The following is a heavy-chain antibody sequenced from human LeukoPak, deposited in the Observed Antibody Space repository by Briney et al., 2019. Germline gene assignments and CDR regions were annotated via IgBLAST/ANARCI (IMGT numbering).Heavy chain of an antibody. J-gene: IGHJ5*02. D-gene: IGHD6-13*01. CDR2: MNPNSGNT. V-gene: IGHV1-8*01. CDR1: GYTFTSYD. Sequence: GASVKISCKASGYTFTSYDINWVRQATGQGLERMGWMNPNSGNTGYAQKFQGRVTMTRNTSISTAYMELRSLRSEDTAVYYCARAGLRSSSWYLNWFDPWGQGTLVTVSS. CDR3: ARAGLRSSSWYLNWFDP.